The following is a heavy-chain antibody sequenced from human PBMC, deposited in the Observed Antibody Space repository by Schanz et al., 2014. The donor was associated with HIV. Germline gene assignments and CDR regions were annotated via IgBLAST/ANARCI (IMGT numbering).Heavy chain of an antibody. Sequence: EVQLLESGGGLVQPGGSLRLSCAASGFTFSSYAMSWVRQAPGKGLEWVSSISESGGRTYYADSVNGRFTISRDNSKNTLYLQMTTLRIDDTAVYYCAKPEYDSRGNSQSHFAYWGQGTLVTVSS. CDR3: AKPEYDSRGNSQSHFAY. CDR1: GFTFSSYA. V-gene: IGHV3-23*01. CDR2: ISESGGRT. J-gene: IGHJ4*02. D-gene: IGHD3-22*01.